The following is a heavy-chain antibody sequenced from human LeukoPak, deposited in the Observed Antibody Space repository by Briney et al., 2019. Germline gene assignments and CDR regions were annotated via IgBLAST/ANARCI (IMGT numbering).Heavy chain of an antibody. J-gene: IGHJ4*02. CDR1: GGSISSYY. CDR3: ASSPVGLADFGFDS. D-gene: IGHD4-17*01. CDR2: IYYSGST. Sequence: SETLSLTCTVSGGSISSYYWSWIRQPPGKGLEWIGYIYYSGSTNYNPSLKSRVTISVDTSKNRFSLKLSSVTAADTAVYYCASSPVGLADFGFDSWGQGTLVTVSS. V-gene: IGHV4-59*01.